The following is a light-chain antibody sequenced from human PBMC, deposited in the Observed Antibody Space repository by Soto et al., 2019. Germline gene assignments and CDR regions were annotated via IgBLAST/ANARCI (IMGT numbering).Light chain of an antibody. Sequence: QAVVTQPPSVSGAPGQRVTISCTGSSSNIGAGYDVHWYQQLPGTAPKLLIYDSNHRPSGVPDRFSGSKSGTSASLAITGLQAEDEADYYCQSYDSSLCVVFGGGTKLTVL. CDR2: DSN. CDR1: SSNIGAGYD. J-gene: IGLJ2*01. CDR3: QSYDSSLCVV. V-gene: IGLV1-40*01.